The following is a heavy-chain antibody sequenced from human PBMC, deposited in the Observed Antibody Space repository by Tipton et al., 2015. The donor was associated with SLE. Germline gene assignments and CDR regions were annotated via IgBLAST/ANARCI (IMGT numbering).Heavy chain of an antibody. CDR2: IYYSGST. D-gene: IGHD6-13*01. CDR3: ARAPSSSWTAFDY. V-gene: IGHV4-59*08. Sequence: TLSLTCTVSGGSISSHYWSWIRQPPGKGLEWIGYIYYSGSTNYNPSLKSRVTISVDTSKNQFSLKLSSVTAADTAVYYCARAPSSSWTAFDYWGQGTLVTVSS. J-gene: IGHJ4*02. CDR1: GGSISSHY.